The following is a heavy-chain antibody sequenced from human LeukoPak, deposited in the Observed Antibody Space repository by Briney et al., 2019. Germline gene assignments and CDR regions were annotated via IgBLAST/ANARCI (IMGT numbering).Heavy chain of an antibody. V-gene: IGHV3-7*01. Sequence: PGGSLRLSCAASGFTFSTYWMSWVRQAPGKGLEGVANINQEGGDKYYVDAVNGRFTISRDNAKNSLFLKMNSLRAEDTAVYYCARVRCSSNSCFPDYWGQGTLVTVSS. D-gene: IGHD2-2*01. CDR2: INQEGGDK. CDR1: GFTFSTYW. J-gene: IGHJ4*02. CDR3: ARVRCSSNSCFPDY.